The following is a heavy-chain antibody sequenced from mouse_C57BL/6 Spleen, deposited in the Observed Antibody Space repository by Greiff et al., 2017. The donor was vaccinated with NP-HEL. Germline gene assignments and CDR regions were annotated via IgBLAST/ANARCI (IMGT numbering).Heavy chain of an antibody. Sequence: EGQLQESGAELVRPGASVKLSCTASGFNFIDYYMHWVKQRPEQGLEWIGRIDPEDGDTEYAPKFQGKATMTEDTSSTTAYLQLSSLTSEDTAVSYCTPGTFDCWGQGTTLTVSS. D-gene: IGHD1-1*02. V-gene: IGHV14-1*01. J-gene: IGHJ2*01. CDR1: GFNFIDYY. CDR2: IDPEDGDT. CDR3: TPGTFDC.